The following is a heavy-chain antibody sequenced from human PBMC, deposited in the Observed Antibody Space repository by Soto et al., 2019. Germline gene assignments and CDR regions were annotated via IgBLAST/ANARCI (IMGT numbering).Heavy chain of an antibody. V-gene: IGHV1-2*02. Sequence: ASVKVSCKASGYTFTGYYMHWVRQAPGQGLEWMGWINPNSGGTNYAQKFQGRVTMTRETSISTAYMELSRLRSDDTAVYYCARDWSIAARHDAFDIWGQGTMVTVSS. CDR3: ARDWSIAARHDAFDI. CDR2: INPNSGGT. D-gene: IGHD6-6*01. J-gene: IGHJ3*02. CDR1: GYTFTGYY.